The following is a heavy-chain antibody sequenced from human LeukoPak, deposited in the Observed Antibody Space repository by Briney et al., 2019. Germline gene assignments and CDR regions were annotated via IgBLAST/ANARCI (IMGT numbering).Heavy chain of an antibody. CDR3: ASYYYGSGKFDY. V-gene: IGHV3-30*02. CDR1: GFTFSSYG. J-gene: IGHJ4*02. CDR2: IRYDGSNK. D-gene: IGHD3-10*01. Sequence: GGSLRLSCAASGFTFSSYGMHWVRQAPGKGLEWVAFIRYDGSNKYYADSVKGRSTISRDNSKNTLYLQMNSLRAEDTAVYYCASYYYGSGKFDYWGQGTLVTVSS.